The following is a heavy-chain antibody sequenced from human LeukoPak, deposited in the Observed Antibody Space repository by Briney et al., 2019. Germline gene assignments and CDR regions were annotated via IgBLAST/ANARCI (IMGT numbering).Heavy chain of an antibody. V-gene: IGHV1-2*06. CDR2: INPNSGGT. D-gene: IGHD6-13*01. Sequence: ASVKVSCKASGYTFTGYYMHWVRQAPGQGLEWMGRINPNSGGTNYAQKFQGRVTMTRDTSISTAYMELSSLRSEDTAVYYCARGPVYLPPIAAAGTIYYYYYMDVWGNGTTVTVSS. CDR3: ARGPVYLPPIAAAGTIYYYYYMDV. CDR1: GYTFTGYY. J-gene: IGHJ6*03.